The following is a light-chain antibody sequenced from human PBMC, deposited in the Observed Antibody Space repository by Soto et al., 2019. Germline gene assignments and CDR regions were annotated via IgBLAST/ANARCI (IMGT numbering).Light chain of an antibody. CDR2: EAS. CDR3: QQRFIWPPVT. CDR1: QSVRGNY. V-gene: IGKV3D-20*02. Sequence: FVLTQSPGTLSLSPGERATLSCRASQSVRGNYVAWYQQKRGQAPRVLIFEASKRATGTPDRFSGSGSGTDFTLSISRLEPEDFAVYYCQQRFIWPPVTFGGGTNVEIK. J-gene: IGKJ4*01.